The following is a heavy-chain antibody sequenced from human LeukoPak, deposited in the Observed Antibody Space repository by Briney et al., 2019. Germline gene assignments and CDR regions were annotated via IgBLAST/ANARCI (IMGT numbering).Heavy chain of an antibody. CDR3: VRHFDSGGSHSDY. J-gene: IGHJ4*02. D-gene: IGHD2-15*01. CDR1: GFTFRNYE. Sequence: GGSLRLSCAASGFTFRNYEMNWARQAPGKGLEWISYIRGNGGTMYYADSVKGRFAISRDNTKNSLYLQMNSLRAEDTAVYYCVRHFDSGGSHSDYWGQGTLVTVSS. CDR2: IRGNGGTM. V-gene: IGHV3-48*03.